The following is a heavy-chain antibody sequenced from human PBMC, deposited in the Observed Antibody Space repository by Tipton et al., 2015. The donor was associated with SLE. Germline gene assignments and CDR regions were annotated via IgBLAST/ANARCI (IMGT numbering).Heavy chain of an antibody. CDR1: GYTFTSYD. Sequence: QSGAEVKKPGASVKVSCKASGYTFTSYDINWVRQATGQGLEWMGWMNPNSGNTGYAQKFQGRVTMTRNTSISTAYMELSSLRSEVTAVYYGAGGGPYCGVGCYNGFEIWGQGTMVPVSS. J-gene: IGHJ3*02. V-gene: IGHV1-8*01. D-gene: IGHD2-21*01. CDR2: MNPNSGNT. CDR3: AGGGPYCGVGCYNGFEI.